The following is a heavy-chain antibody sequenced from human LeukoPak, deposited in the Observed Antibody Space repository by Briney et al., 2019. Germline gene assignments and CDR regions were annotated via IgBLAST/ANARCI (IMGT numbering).Heavy chain of an antibody. V-gene: IGHV4-59*01. CDR1: GGSISSYY. J-gene: IGHJ4*02. Sequence: SETLSLTCTVSGGSISSYYWSWIRQPPGKGLEWIGYIYYSGSTNYNPSLKSRVTISVDTSKNQFSLELSSVTAADTAVYYCARDYGDLAGFDYWGQGTLVTVSS. CDR2: IYYSGST. CDR3: ARDYGDLAGFDY. D-gene: IGHD4-17*01.